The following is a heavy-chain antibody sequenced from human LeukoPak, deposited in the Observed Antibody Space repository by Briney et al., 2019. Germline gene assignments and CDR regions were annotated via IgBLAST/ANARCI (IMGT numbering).Heavy chain of an antibody. CDR3: AIGRGGQQLGDF. J-gene: IGHJ4*02. D-gene: IGHD6-13*01. CDR1: GYRFTNYW. CDR2: IYPDDSDT. Sequence: ESLKISCKGSGYRFTNYWIGWVRQMPGKGLEWMGIIYPDDSDTRYSPSFQGRVTISADKSINTAYLEWSSLKASDTATYYCAIGRGGQQLGDFWGQGTLVTVSS. V-gene: IGHV5-51*01.